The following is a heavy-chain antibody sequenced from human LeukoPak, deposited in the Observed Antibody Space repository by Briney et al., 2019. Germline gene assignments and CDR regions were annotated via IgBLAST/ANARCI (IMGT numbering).Heavy chain of an antibody. V-gene: IGHV3-33*01. Sequence: PGRSLRLSCAASGFTFSSYGMHWVRQAPGKGLEWVAVIWYDGSNKYYADSVKGRFTISRDNSKNTLYLQMNSLRAEDTAVYYCARDSPEGDPGDPWGQGTLVTVSS. CDR1: GFTFSSYG. D-gene: IGHD3-10*01. CDR2: IWYDGSNK. J-gene: IGHJ5*02. CDR3: ARDSPEGDPGDP.